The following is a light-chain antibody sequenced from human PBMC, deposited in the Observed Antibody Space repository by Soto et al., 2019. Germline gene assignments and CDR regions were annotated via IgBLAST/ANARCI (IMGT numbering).Light chain of an antibody. CDR3: QQYHSYYRT. Sequence: DIQMIQSPSTLSASVGDRVTITCRASQTIRSWLAWYQQKPGKAPNLLIYAASTLKSGVPSRFSGNGSDTEFTLTISSLQPDDFATYYCQQYHSYYRTFGQGTKLEIK. CDR1: QTIRSW. V-gene: IGKV1-5*01. CDR2: AAS. J-gene: IGKJ2*01.